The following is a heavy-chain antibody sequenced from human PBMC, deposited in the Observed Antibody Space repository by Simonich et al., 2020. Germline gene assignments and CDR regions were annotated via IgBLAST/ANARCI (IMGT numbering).Heavy chain of an antibody. Sequence: EVQLVESGGGLVKPGGSLRLSCAASGFTFSNAWMSWVRQAPGKGRDGVGRIKRKTDGGTTDYAAPVKGRFTISRDDSKNTLYLQMNSLKTEDTAVYYCTTEDCSSTSCPDYWGQGTLVTVSS. D-gene: IGHD2-2*01. V-gene: IGHV3-15*01. J-gene: IGHJ4*02. CDR3: TTEDCSSTSCPDY. CDR2: IKRKTDGGTT. CDR1: GFTFSNAW.